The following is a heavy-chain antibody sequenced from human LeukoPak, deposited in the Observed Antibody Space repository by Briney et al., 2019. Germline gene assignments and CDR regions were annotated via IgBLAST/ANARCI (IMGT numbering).Heavy chain of an antibody. Sequence: SETLSLTCAVYGGSFSGYYWSWIRQPPGKGLEWIGEINHSGSTNYNPSLKSRVTISVDKSKNQFSLKLSSVTAADTAVYYCARKNEYSSSLQNWFDPWGQGTLVTVSS. D-gene: IGHD6-6*01. V-gene: IGHV4-34*01. CDR1: GGSFSGYY. CDR3: ARKNEYSSSLQNWFDP. J-gene: IGHJ5*02. CDR2: INHSGST.